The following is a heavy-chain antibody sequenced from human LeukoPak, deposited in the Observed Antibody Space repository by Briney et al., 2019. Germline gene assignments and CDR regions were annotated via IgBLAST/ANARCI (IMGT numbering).Heavy chain of an antibody. D-gene: IGHD2-15*01. CDR3: ARILGYCSGGTCFEDY. CDR2: ISSSSTYT. V-gene: IGHV3-11*03. Sequence: GGSLRLSCAASGFTFSDYYMSWIRQAPGKGLEWVSYISSSSTYTDYADSVKGRFTISRDNAKNSLYLQMNSLRADDTAVYYCARILGYCSGGTCFEDYWGQGTLVTVSS. J-gene: IGHJ4*02. CDR1: GFTFSDYY.